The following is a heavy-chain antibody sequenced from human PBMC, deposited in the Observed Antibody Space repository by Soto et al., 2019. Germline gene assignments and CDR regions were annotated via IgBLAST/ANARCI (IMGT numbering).Heavy chain of an antibody. D-gene: IGHD3-3*01. Sequence: GSLRLSCAASGFTFSYNAMSWVRQAPGKGLEWVSAVSGSGDSTFYADSVKGRLTISRDNSKNTLYLQMNSLRAEDTAVYYCAKIKIGYDFWSVPDYWGQGTLVTVSS. V-gene: IGHV3-23*01. CDR1: GFTFSYNA. CDR2: VSGSGDST. J-gene: IGHJ4*02. CDR3: AKIKIGYDFWSVPDY.